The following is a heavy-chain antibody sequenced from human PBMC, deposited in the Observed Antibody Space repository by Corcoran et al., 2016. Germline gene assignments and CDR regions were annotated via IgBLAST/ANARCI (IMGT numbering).Heavy chain of an antibody. V-gene: IGHV3-7*04. Sequence: EVQLVGSGGDLVQPGGSLRLSCAVSGFTFNTYWMTWVRQAPGKGLEWVANIKQDGNEKYYVDSVKGRFTISRDNAKNSLYLQMNSLRAEDTAVYYCGRGSSGRNVGFFDRWGQGTLVTVSS. CDR3: GRGSSGRNVGFFDR. CDR2: IKQDGNEK. J-gene: IGHJ4*02. D-gene: IGHD1-26*01. CDR1: GFTFNTYW.